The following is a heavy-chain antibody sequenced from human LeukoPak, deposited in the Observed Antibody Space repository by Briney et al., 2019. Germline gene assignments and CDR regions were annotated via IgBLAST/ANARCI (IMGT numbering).Heavy chain of an antibody. Sequence: SGGSLRLSCEGSGFTFSNYWMGWVRQAPGKGLQWVANIKTDGSEKYYVDSVKGRFTISRDNSKNTLYLQMNSLRAEDTAVYYCAKDEERDGDYWGQGTLVTVSS. J-gene: IGHJ4*02. D-gene: IGHD5-24*01. CDR3: AKDEERDGDY. CDR1: GFTFSNYW. V-gene: IGHV3-7*01. CDR2: IKTDGSEK.